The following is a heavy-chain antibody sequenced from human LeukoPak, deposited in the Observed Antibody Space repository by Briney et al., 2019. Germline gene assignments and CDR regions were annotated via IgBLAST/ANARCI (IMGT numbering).Heavy chain of an antibody. D-gene: IGHD2-21*02. CDR2: IYPGDSDT. V-gene: IGHV5-51*01. CDR1: GYTFTSYW. Sequence: GGSLKISCKSSGYTFTSYWIGWVRQMPGKGLEWMGIIYPGDSDTRYSPSFQGQVTISADKSISTAYLQWSSLKASDTAMYYCARPGLPYYFDYWGQGTLVTVSS. CDR3: ARPGLPYYFDY. J-gene: IGHJ4*02.